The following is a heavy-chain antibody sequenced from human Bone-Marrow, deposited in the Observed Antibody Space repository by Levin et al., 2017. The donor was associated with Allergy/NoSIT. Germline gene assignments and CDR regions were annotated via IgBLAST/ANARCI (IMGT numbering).Heavy chain of an antibody. D-gene: IGHD6-13*01. CDR3: ARSWAAGTFFRDD. V-gene: IGHV1-8*01. J-gene: IGHJ4*02. CDR1: GYTFTSYD. CDR2: MNPNSGNT. Sequence: KAGGSLRLSCKASGYTFTSYDINWVRQATGQGLEWLAWMNPNSGNTGSAQKFQGRVTMTRDSSISTAYMELSSLTTEDTAVYFCARSWAAGTFFRDDWGQGTLVTVSS.